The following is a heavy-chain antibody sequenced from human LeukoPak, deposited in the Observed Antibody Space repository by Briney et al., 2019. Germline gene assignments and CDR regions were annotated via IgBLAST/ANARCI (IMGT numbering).Heavy chain of an antibody. Sequence: PGGSLRLSCAVSGFTFSSYGMHWVRQAPGKGLEWVAVIWYDGSNKYYADSVKGRFTISRDNSKNMLYLQMNSLRAEDTAVYYCARGTTLYDSSGEDFDYWGQGTLVTVSS. V-gene: IGHV3-33*01. CDR1: GFTFSSYG. CDR3: ARGTTLYDSSGEDFDY. J-gene: IGHJ4*02. CDR2: IWYDGSNK. D-gene: IGHD3-22*01.